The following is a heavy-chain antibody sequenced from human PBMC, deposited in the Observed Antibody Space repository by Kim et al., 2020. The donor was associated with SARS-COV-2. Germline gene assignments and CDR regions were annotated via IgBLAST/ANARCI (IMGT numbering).Heavy chain of an antibody. CDR3: ARRGRDTAMVTGWLDT. CDR1: GGSISSGGYY. D-gene: IGHD5-18*01. CDR2: IYSSGST. V-gene: IGHV4-31*03. Sequence: SETLSLTCTVSGGSISSGGYYWSWIRQHPGKGLEWTGHIYSSGSTYYNPSLKSRLTISVDTSKNQFSLKLTSVTAADTALYYCARRGRDTAMVTGWLDTWGQGTLVTGS. J-gene: IGHJ5*02.